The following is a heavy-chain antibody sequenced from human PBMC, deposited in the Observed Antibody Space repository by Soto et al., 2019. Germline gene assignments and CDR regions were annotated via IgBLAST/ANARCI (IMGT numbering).Heavy chain of an antibody. CDR1: GGSISSYY. Sequence: SETLSLTCTVSGGSISSYYWSWIRQPPGKGLDWIGYVYSSGSTNYNPSLTSRVTMSVDTSKNQFSLKLSSVTAADTAIYYCARGYCSGGSCYSRVFDYWGQGTLVTVSS. D-gene: IGHD2-15*01. V-gene: IGHV4-59*01. J-gene: IGHJ4*02. CDR2: VYSSGST. CDR3: ARGYCSGGSCYSRVFDY.